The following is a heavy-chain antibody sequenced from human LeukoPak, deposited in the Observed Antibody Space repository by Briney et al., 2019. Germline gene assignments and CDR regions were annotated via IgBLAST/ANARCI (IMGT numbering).Heavy chain of an antibody. J-gene: IGHJ4*02. CDR2: INQDGSEK. V-gene: IGHV3-7*01. CDR3: ARDMLYGEASY. D-gene: IGHD2-8*01. CDR1: GFTFNLFW. Sequence: GESLRLSCTASGFTFNLFWMSWVRQAPGKGLEWVANINQDGSEKYYVDSVEGRFTISRDNAKNSLYLQMNSLRAEDTALYYCARDMLYGEASYWGQGTLVTVSS.